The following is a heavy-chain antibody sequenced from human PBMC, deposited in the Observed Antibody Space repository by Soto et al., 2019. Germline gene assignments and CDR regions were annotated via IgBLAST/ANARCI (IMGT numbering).Heavy chain of an antibody. CDR3: VREVLGSTTLPTYGCFAL. CDR2: VSGGGDAT. Sequence: EVQLLESGGGLVQPGGSLRLSCEGSGFTFINYAMNWVRQAPGKGLEWVSAVSGGGDATFYADSVKGRFTISKDNSKNSVSQHTSSLGVADTAVSYCVREVLGSTTLPTYGCFALWGRGPLVTVSS. CDR1: GFTFINYA. J-gene: IGHJ2*01. D-gene: IGHD3-10*01. V-gene: IGHV3-23*01.